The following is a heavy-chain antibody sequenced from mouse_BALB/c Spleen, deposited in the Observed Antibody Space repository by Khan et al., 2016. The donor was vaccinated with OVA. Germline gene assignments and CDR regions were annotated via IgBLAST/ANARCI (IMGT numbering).Heavy chain of an antibody. CDR2: IRYDCNS. Sequence: EVQLQESGPGLVKPSQSLSVTCSVTGYSITSGYFWNWIRQFPGNKLEWMGYIRYDCNSNYYPSLKNRISISRDTSKNQFFLKLNSVTPEDTATYSCARGGSSGPAWFTNWGQGTLVTVSA. CDR1: GYSITSGYF. D-gene: IGHD3-1*01. V-gene: IGHV3-6*02. CDR3: ARGGSSGPAWFTN. J-gene: IGHJ3*01.